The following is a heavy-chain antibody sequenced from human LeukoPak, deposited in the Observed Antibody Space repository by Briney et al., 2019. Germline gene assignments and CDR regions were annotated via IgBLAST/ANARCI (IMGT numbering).Heavy chain of an antibody. V-gene: IGHV1-69*08. J-gene: IGHJ4*02. CDR1: GGTSSSYT. CDR3: ARGKGFVGYFVF. D-gene: IGHD3-3*01. CDR2: IIPALGTA. Sequence: GASVKVSCKASGGTSSSYTVSWVRQAPGQGLEWMGRIIPALGTAEYAPKFQGRVTINADKSTSTTYMELRSLSSEDTAVYFCARGKGFVGYFVFWGQGTLVTVSS.